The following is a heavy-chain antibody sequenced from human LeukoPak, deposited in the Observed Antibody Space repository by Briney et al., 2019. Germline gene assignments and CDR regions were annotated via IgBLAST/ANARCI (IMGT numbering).Heavy chain of an antibody. D-gene: IGHD6-13*01. Sequence: GRSLRLSCAASGFTFSSYAMSWVRQAPGKGLEWVSAISGSGGSTYYADSVKGRFTISRDNSKNTLYLQMNSLRAEDTAVYYCARVQKGIAAAGTGGGWFEPWGQGTLVTVSA. CDR1: GFTFSSYA. V-gene: IGHV3-23*01. CDR3: ARVQKGIAAAGTGGGWFEP. CDR2: ISGSGGST. J-gene: IGHJ5*02.